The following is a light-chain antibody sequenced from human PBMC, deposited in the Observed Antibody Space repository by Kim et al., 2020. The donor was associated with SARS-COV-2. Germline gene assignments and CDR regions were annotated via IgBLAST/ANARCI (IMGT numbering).Light chain of an antibody. V-gene: IGLV3-1*01. CDR1: KLGDKY. CDR2: QDS. Sequence: VSPGQTASITCSGDKLGDKYSCWYQQKPGQSPVLVIYQDSKRPSGIPERFSGSNSGNTATLTISGTQAMDEADYYCQAWDSSTAVFGGGTQLTVL. J-gene: IGLJ3*02. CDR3: QAWDSSTAV.